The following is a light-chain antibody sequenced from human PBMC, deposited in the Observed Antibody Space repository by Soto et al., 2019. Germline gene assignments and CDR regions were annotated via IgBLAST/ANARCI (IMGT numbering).Light chain of an antibody. CDR2: DAS. CDR1: QGISSY. V-gene: IGKV1-8*01. J-gene: IGKJ4*01. Sequence: AIRMTQSPSSFSASTGDRVTITCRASQGISSYLAWYQQKPGKAPKTLIFDASTLQSGVPSRFSGSGSGTDFTLTISSVQPEDFATYYCQQYKSYPLTFGGGTKVDIK. CDR3: QQYKSYPLT.